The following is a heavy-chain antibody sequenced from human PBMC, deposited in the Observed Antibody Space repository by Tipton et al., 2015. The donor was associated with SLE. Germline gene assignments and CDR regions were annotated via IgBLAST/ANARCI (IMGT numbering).Heavy chain of an antibody. D-gene: IGHD1-7*01. V-gene: IGHV4-59*08. J-gene: IGHJ4*02. CDR2: IYYSGST. Sequence: LRLSCTVSGGSISSHYWSWIRQPPGKGLEWIGYIYYSGSTYYTPSLKSRVTISVDTSKNQFSLRLSSVTAADTAVYYCARVGTIRYFDYWGQGTLVTVSS. CDR3: ARVGTIRYFDY. CDR1: GGSISSHY.